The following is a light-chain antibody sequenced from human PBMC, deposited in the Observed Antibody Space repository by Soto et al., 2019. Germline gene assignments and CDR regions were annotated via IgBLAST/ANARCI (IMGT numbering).Light chain of an antibody. Sequence: EIVMPQSPATLSVSPGDRXPLXCRARQSVGSNLAWYQQTPGQAPRVVIYDASTRATVIPDRFSGSGSGTDFTLIISRLEPEDFAMYYCQQYGSSPRTFGQGTKVDIK. J-gene: IGKJ1*01. CDR1: QSVGSN. V-gene: IGKV3-20*01. CDR3: QQYGSSPRT. CDR2: DAS.